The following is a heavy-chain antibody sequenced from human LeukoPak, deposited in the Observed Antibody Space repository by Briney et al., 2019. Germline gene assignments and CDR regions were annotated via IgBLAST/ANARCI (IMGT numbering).Heavy chain of an antibody. CDR2: TNYDGSDR. J-gene: IGHJ4*02. CDR3: AKDLPDRYSLEY. Sequence: GGSLRLSCAASGFTFRNYAMYWVRQAPGKGLEWVAFTNYDGSDRCYADSVKGRFTVSKDNRKNTLYLQMNSLRTEDTAVYYCAKDLPDRYSLEYWGQGTMVTVPS. V-gene: IGHV3-30*02. D-gene: IGHD2-15*01. CDR1: GFTFRNYA.